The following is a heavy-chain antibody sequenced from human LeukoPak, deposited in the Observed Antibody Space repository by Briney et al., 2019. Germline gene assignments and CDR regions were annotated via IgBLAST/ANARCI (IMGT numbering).Heavy chain of an antibody. D-gene: IGHD3-10*01. CDR1: GFTFSSYA. CDR3: TRVVSYYGSSYRLLDI. CDR2: IWFDGSHE. J-gene: IGHJ2*01. V-gene: IGHV3-33*08. Sequence: GGSLRLSCAASGFTFSSYAMSWVRQAPGKGLEWVAFIWFDGSHESYADSVKGRFTISRDNSKNTLFLQMDSLRDEDTAVYFCTRVVSYYGSSYRLLDIWGRGTLVIVSA.